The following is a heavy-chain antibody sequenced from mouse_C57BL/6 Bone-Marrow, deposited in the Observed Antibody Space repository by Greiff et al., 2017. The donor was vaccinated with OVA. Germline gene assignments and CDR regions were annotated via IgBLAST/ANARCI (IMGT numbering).Heavy chain of an antibody. D-gene: IGHD4-1*01. Sequence: EVQLVESGGGLVQPGGSLSLSCAASGFTFTDYYMSWVRQPPGKALEWLCFIRNNANGYTTEYSASVKGRFTISRDNSQSILYLQMHALRAEDSATYDCARFPGSKRYFDVWGTGTTVTVAS. CDR2: IRNNANGYTT. J-gene: IGHJ1*03. V-gene: IGHV7-3*01. CDR3: ARFPGSKRYFDV. CDR1: GFTFTDYY.